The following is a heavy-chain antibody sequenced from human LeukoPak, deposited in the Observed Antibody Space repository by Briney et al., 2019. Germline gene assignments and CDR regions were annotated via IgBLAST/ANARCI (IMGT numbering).Heavy chain of an antibody. J-gene: IGHJ3*02. CDR3: ARDGSCGGDCYSFGIDAFDI. Sequence: GGSLRLSCSGSGFNFTMSAMSWVRQAPGKGLAWVSGITASGGDTSYSDSARGRFTISRDNSKNTLYLQMNSLRAEDTAAYYCARDGSCGGDCYSFGIDAFDIWGQGTMVTVSS. V-gene: IGHV3-23*01. D-gene: IGHD2-21*02. CDR1: GFNFTMSA. CDR2: ITASGGDT.